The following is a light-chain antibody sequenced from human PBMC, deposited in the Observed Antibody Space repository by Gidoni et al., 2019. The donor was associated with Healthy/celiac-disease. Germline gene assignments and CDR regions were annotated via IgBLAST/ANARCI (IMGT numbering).Light chain of an antibody. CDR2: QDS. Sequence: SYELTQPHSVSVSAGQTASITCSGDKLGDTYACWYQQQPSPSPVLVIYQDSTRPSGIPERFSGSNSGNTATLPLSWTQAMYQPDSYCQARDSRAVVFGGGSKLTVL. CDR1: KLGDTY. J-gene: IGLJ2*01. V-gene: IGLV3-1*01. CDR3: QARDSRAVV.